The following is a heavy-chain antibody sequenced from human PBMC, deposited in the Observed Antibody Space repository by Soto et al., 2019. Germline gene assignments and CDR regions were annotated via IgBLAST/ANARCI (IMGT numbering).Heavy chain of an antibody. CDR2: INAGNGNT. V-gene: IGHV1-3*05. Sequence: QVQLVQSGAEEKKPGASVKVSCKASGYTFTSYAMHWVRRAPGQRLEWMGWINAGNGNTKYSQKFQGRVTITRDTSASTAYMELSSLRSEDTAVYYCARSIVVVTALDYWGHGTLVTVSS. CDR3: ARSIVVVTALDY. D-gene: IGHD2-21*02. J-gene: IGHJ4*01. CDR1: GYTFTSYA.